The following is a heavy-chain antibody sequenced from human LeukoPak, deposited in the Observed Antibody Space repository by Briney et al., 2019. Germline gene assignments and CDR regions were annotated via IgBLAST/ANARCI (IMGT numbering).Heavy chain of an antibody. D-gene: IGHD6-13*01. V-gene: IGHV3-30*02. CDR2: IRYDGSNK. Sequence: GGSLRLSCAASGFTFSSYGMHWVRQAPGKGLEWVAFIRYDGSNKYYADSVKGRFTISRDNSKNTLYLQMNSLRAEDTAVYYCAKFVAAAAGTVDYWGQGTLVTVSS. J-gene: IGHJ4*02. CDR1: GFTFSSYG. CDR3: AKFVAAAAGTVDY.